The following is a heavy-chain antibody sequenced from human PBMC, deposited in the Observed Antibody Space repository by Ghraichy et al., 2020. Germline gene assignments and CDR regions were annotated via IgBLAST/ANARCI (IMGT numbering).Heavy chain of an antibody. CDR2: ISYDGNNK. CDR3: AKERDSSGYYSFRGDYYGMDV. V-gene: IGHV3-30*18. CDR1: GFTFRSYG. D-gene: IGHD3-22*01. Sequence: LSLTCAASGFTFRSYGMHWVRQAPGKGLEWVAVISYDGNNKVYGDSVKGRFTISRDNSKNTLYLQMNSLRADDTTVYYCAKERDSSGYYSFRGDYYGMDVWRQGTTVTVSS. J-gene: IGHJ6*02.